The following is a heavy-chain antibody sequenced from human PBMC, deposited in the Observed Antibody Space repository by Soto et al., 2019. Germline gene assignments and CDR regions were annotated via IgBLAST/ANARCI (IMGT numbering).Heavy chain of an antibody. J-gene: IGHJ6*02. V-gene: IGHV4-34*01. CDR2: INHSGGT. CDR3: ARVGYDYVWGAGDYYYGMDV. Sequence: PSETLSLTCAVYGGSFSGYYWSWIRQPPGKGLEWIGEINHSGGTNYNPSRKSRVTISVDKSKNQFSLKLSSVTAADTAVYYCARVGYDYVWGAGDYYYGMDVWGQGTTVTVSS. D-gene: IGHD3-16*01. CDR1: GGSFSGYY.